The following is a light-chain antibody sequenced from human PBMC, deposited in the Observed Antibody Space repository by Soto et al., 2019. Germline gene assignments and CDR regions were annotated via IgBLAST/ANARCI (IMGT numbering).Light chain of an antibody. CDR1: QSISSY. V-gene: IGKV1-39*01. J-gene: IGKJ2*01. CDR2: AAS. CDR3: QQRYSTPYT. Sequence: DIQMTQSPSSLSASVGDRVTITCRASQSISSYLNWYQQKPGKAPKLLIYAASSLQSGVPSRFSGSGSGTEFPLTISSLQPEYFATYYCQQRYSTPYTFGQGTSLEI.